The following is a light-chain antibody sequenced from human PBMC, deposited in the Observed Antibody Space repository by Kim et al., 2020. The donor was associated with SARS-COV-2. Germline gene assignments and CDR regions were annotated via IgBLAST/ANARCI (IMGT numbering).Light chain of an antibody. Sequence: LSLSPGQRASLSCRASQSTRNVAWYQQKPGQAPRLLIYGASNRATGIPDRVSGSGSGTDFTLTISRLEPEDFAVYYCQYYGDSNNIFGQGTKLEI. CDR2: GAS. CDR1: QSTRN. CDR3: QYYGDSNNI. V-gene: IGKV3-20*01. J-gene: IGKJ2*01.